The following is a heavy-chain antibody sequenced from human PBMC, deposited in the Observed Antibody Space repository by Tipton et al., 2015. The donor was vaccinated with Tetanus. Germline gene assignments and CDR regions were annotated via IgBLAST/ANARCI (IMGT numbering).Heavy chain of an antibody. CDR3: ARLREIVSRSGWAFDY. J-gene: IGHJ4*02. Sequence: TLSLTCTVSGASISSSRRFDCGWIRQPPGKGLEWIGTISYSGSTSYSPSLKSRVTMSVDTSKKDFSVRLTSVTAADTAVYYCARLREIVSRSGWAFDYWGQGVLVTVSS. V-gene: IGHV4-39*02. CDR2: ISYSGST. CDR1: GASISSSRRFD. D-gene: IGHD5/OR15-5a*01.